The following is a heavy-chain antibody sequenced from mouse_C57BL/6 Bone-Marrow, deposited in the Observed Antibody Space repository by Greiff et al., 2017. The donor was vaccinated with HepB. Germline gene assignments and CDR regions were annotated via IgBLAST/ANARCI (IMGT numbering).Heavy chain of an antibody. V-gene: IGHV1-19*01. CDR3: ARWRPRFAY. CDR1: GYTFTDYY. J-gene: IGHJ3*01. CDR2: INPYNGGT. Sequence: EVKLQQSGPVLVKPGASVKMSCKASGYTFTDYYMNWVKQSHGKSLEWIGVINPYNGGTSYNQKFKGKATLTVDKSSSTAYMELNSLTSEDSAVYYCARWRPRFAYWGQGTLVTVSA.